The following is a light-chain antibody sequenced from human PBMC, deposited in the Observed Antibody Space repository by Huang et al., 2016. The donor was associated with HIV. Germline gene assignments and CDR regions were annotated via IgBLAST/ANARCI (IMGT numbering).Light chain of an antibody. J-gene: IGKJ1*01. Sequence: DIQMTQSPSSLSASIGDRVTITCRASQAISNSLAWYQQKPGKAPPVILYTESKLESGVPSRLSGSGSGTDYTLTIDSLQPEDFATYYCQQYYSNVWTFGQGTKVEI. CDR1: QAISNS. CDR2: TES. CDR3: QQYYSNVWT. V-gene: IGKV1-NL1*01.